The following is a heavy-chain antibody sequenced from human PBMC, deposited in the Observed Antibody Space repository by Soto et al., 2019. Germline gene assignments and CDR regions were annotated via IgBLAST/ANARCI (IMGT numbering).Heavy chain of an antibody. D-gene: IGHD3-16*01. V-gene: IGHV1-69*01. CDR2: IIPIFSSR. CDR1: RDTFNKYA. Sequence: QVQLVQSGAEVKKPGSSVKVSCKTSRDTFNKYAFNWVRQAPGQGLEWMGWIIPIFSSRNYAEKFQGRVTITADDSTSTAYMELRSLRFEDTAVYYCARGETYLGVCGHGTTVTVSS. J-gene: IGHJ6*02. CDR3: ARGETYLGV.